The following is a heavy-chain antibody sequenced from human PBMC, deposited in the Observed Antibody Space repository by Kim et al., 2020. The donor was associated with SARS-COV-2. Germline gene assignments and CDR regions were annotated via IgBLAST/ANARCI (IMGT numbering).Heavy chain of an antibody. CDR2: INPNSGGT. V-gene: IGHV1-2*02. D-gene: IGHD3-3*01. CDR3: ARDGFGVGDAFDI. J-gene: IGHJ3*02. CDR1: GYTFTGYY. Sequence: ASVKVSCKASGYTFTGYYMHWVRQSPGQGLEWMGWINPNSGGTNYAQKFQGRVTMTRDTSISTAYMELSRLRSDDTAVYYCARDGFGVGDAFDIWGQGTMVTVSS.